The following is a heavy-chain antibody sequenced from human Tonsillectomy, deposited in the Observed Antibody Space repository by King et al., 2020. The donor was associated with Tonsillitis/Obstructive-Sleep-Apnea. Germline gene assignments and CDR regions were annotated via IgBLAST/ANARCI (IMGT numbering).Heavy chain of an antibody. V-gene: IGHV4-39*01. Sequence: QLQESGPGLVKPSETLPLTCTVSGGSISSISYYWGWIRQPPGQGLEWIGCIYYSGSTNYNPSLKSRVTISVDTSQNQFSLRLSSVTAADPAVYDCARLYCSSTSCYYFDYWGQGTLVTVSS. J-gene: IGHJ4*02. CDR1: GGSISSISYY. CDR3: ARLYCSSTSCYYFDY. CDR2: IYYSGST. D-gene: IGHD2-2*01.